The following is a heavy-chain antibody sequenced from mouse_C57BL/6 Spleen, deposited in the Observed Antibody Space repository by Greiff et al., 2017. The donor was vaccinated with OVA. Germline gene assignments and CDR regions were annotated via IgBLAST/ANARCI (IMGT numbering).Heavy chain of an antibody. V-gene: IGHV1-52*01. J-gene: IGHJ3*01. Sequence: VQLQQPGAELVRPGSSVKLSCKASGYTFTSYWMHWVKQRPIQGLEWIGNIDPSDSETHYNQKFQDKATLTVDKSSSTAYMQLSSLTSEDSAVYYCAREVYYGSSSAWFAYWGQGTLVTVSA. CDR2: IDPSDSET. CDR3: AREVYYGSSSAWFAY. CDR1: GYTFTSYW. D-gene: IGHD1-1*01.